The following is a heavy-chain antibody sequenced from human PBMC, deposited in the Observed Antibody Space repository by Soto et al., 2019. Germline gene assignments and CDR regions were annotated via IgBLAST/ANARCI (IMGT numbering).Heavy chain of an antibody. V-gene: IGHV1-69*06. Sequence: SVKVSCKASGGTFSSYSISWVRQAPGQGLEWMGGIIPIFGTANYAQKFQGRVTITADKSTSTAYMELSSLRSEDTAVYYCARLGYSGYDGWFDPWGQGTLVTVSS. CDR2: IIPIFGTA. J-gene: IGHJ5*02. CDR1: GGTFSSYS. D-gene: IGHD5-12*01. CDR3: ARLGYSGYDGWFDP.